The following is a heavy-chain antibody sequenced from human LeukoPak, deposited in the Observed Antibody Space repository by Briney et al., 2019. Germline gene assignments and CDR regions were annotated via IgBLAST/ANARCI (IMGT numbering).Heavy chain of an antibody. CDR1: GFTFSSYW. CDR2: IKQYGSEK. V-gene: IGHV3-7*01. J-gene: IGHJ4*02. CDR3: ASGGYSSGWYYFDY. Sequence: GGSLRLSCAASGFTFSSYWMSWVRQAPGKGLEWVANIKQYGSEKYYVDSVKGRFTISRDNAKNSLYLQMNSLRAEDTAVYYCASGGYSSGWYYFDYWGQGTLVTVSS. D-gene: IGHD6-19*01.